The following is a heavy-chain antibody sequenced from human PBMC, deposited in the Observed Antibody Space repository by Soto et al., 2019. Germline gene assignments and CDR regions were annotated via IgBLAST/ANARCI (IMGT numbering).Heavy chain of an antibody. CDR3: ARGWYYFDY. V-gene: IGHV4-59*01. D-gene: IGHD6-13*01. Sequence: SETLSLTCTVSGGSISSYYWSWIRQPPGKGLEWIGYIYYSGSTNYNPSLKSRVTISVDTSKNQFSLKLSSVTAADTAVYYCARGWYYFDYWGQGTLVTVSS. J-gene: IGHJ4*02. CDR2: IYYSGST. CDR1: GGSISSYY.